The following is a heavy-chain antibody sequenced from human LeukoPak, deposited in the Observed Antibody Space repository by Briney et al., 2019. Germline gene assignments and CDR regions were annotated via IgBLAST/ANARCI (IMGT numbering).Heavy chain of an antibody. J-gene: IGHJ4*02. CDR3: ASTRLPTVTSYYFDY. CDR2: IYTSGST. V-gene: IGHV4-61*02. CDR1: GGSISSGGYY. D-gene: IGHD4-17*01. Sequence: SQTLSLTCAVSGGSISSGGYYWSWIRQPAGKGLEWIGRIYTSGSTNYNPSLKSRVTMSVDTSKNQFSLKLSSVTAADTAVYYCASTRLPTVTSYYFDYWGQGTLVTVSS.